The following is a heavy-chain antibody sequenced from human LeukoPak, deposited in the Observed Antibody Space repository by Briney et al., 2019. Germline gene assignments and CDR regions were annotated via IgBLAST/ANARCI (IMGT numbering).Heavy chain of an antibody. V-gene: IGHV1-69*13. J-gene: IGHJ5*02. CDR2: IIPIFGTA. D-gene: IGHD6-13*01. CDR1: GGTFSSYA. Sequence: SVKVSCKASGGTFSSYAISWVRQAPGQGLEWMGGIIPIFGTANYAQKFQGRVTITADESTSTAYMELSSPRSEDTAVYYCATGQQQLPREGNWFDPWGQGTLVTVSS. CDR3: ATGQQQLPREGNWFDP.